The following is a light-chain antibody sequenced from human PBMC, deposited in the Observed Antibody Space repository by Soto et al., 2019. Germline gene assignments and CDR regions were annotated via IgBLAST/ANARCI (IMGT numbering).Light chain of an antibody. V-gene: IGKV3D-20*02. J-gene: IGKJ4*01. CDR1: QSINSRS. CDR3: QQRSNWRVT. CDR2: DAS. Sequence: DIVLTQSPGTLSLSPGERATLSCGASQSINSRSLAWSQQKPGQAPRLLIYDASSRATGIPDRFSGSGSGTDFTLTISSLEPEDIAVYYCQQRSNWRVTFGGGTKVDIK.